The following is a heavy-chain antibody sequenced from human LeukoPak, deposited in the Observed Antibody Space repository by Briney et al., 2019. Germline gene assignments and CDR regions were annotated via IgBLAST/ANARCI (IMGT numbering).Heavy chain of an antibody. CDR3: AKKVGSTQNSYFDF. V-gene: IGHV3-23*01. Sequence: GGSLRLSCAASGFTFSNYGMSWVRQAPGKGLEWVSAISGSGDSTYYADSVKGRFTISRDNSKNTLYLQMNSLRAEDTAVYYCAKKVGSTQNSYFDFWGQGTLVTVSS. J-gene: IGHJ4*02. CDR2: ISGSGDST. CDR1: GFTFSNYG. D-gene: IGHD1-26*01.